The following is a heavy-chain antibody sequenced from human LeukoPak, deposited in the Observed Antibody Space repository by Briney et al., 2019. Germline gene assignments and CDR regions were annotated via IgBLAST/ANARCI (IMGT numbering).Heavy chain of an antibody. D-gene: IGHD2/OR15-2a*01. Sequence: ASVKVSCKASGYSFPAKYMHWVRQAPGQGLEWMGWIKPDSGGTNYAQNFQGRVTLTRDTSISTAYMELSSLRSDDTAVYYCARDSGLFYWGQGTLVTVSS. CDR3: ARDSGLFY. CDR1: GYSFPAKY. J-gene: IGHJ4*02. CDR2: IKPDSGGT. V-gene: IGHV1-2*02.